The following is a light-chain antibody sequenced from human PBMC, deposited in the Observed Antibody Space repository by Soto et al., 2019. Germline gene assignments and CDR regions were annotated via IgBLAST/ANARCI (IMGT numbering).Light chain of an antibody. V-gene: IGLV2-8*01. J-gene: IGLJ3*02. CDR3: SSYAGSTIFWV. CDR2: DVY. Sequence: QSALNQPPSASGSPGQSVTISCTGTSSDVAYYNYVSWYQQHPGKAPKLIIYDVYTRPSGVPDRFSGSKSGNTASLTVSGLQAEDEADYYCSSYAGSTIFWVFGGGTKLTVL. CDR1: SSDVAYYNY.